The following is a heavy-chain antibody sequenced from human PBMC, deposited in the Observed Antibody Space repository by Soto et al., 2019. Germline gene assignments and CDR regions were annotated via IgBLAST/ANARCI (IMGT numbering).Heavy chain of an antibody. CDR2: MNPNSGNT. D-gene: IGHD6-13*01. CDR3: ARGCSTKRRYSSSWYSGPCY. J-gene: IGHJ4*02. Sequence: ASVKVSCKASGYTFTSYDINWVRQATGQGLEWMGWMNPNSGNTGYAQKFQGRVTMTRNTSISTAYMELSSLRSEDTAVYYCARGCSTKRRYSSSWYSGPCYWGQGTLVTVSS. CDR1: GYTFTSYD. V-gene: IGHV1-8*01.